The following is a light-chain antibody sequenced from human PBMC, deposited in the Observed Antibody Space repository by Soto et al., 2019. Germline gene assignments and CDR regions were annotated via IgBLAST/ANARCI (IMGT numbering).Light chain of an antibody. J-gene: IGKJ5*01. CDR1: HDISTF. CDR3: QQLYTLPFT. Sequence: DIQFTQSPSLLSASIVDRVTITCRASHDISTFLAWYQQKPGKAPKLLIYEASTLQSGVPSRFSGSGSGTEFTLTISGLLPEDFAAYHCQQLYTLPFTFGQGTRLEIK. CDR2: EAS. V-gene: IGKV1-9*01.